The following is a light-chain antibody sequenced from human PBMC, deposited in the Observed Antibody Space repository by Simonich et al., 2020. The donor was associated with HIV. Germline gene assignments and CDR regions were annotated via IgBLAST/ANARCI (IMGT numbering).Light chain of an antibody. V-gene: IGLV2-14*02. Sequence: QSALTQPASVSGSPGQSITISCTGTRSDVGSFNLVSWYQQYPGKSPKLMIYEVSKRPSGVSNRFSGSKSGNTASLTISGLQAEDEADYYCSSYTSSSTLVFGGGTKVTVL. CDR2: EVS. CDR1: RSDVGSFNL. CDR3: SSYTSSSTLV. J-gene: IGLJ2*01.